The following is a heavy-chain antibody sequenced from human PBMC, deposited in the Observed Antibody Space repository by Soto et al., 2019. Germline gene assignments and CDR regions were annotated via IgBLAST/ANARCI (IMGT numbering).Heavy chain of an antibody. CDR2: IYYSGRT. CDR3: ARYAGSSWFDY. V-gene: IGHV4-59*01. Sequence: SETLSLTCTVSVGSISTYYWSWIRQPPGKGLEWIGYIYYSGRTNYNPSLKSRVTIPLDTSKNQFSLKLSSVTAADTAVYYCARYAGSSWFDYWGQGTLVTVSS. J-gene: IGHJ4*02. D-gene: IGHD6-13*01. CDR1: VGSISTYY.